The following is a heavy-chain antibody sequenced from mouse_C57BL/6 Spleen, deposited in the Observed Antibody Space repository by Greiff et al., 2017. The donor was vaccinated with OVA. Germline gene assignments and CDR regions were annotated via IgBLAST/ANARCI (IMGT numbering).Heavy chain of an antibody. J-gene: IGHJ2*01. CDR1: GYTFTSSW. V-gene: IGHV1-74*01. CDR2: IHPSDSDT. CDR3: AIAGITTVAVDY. D-gene: IGHD1-1*01. Sequence: QVQLQQSGAELVKPGASVKVSCKASGYTFTSSWMHWVKQRPGQGLEWIGRIHPSDSDTNYNQKFKGQATLTVDKSSSTAYLQLSRLTSEDAAVYYGAIAGITTVAVDYWGQGTTLTVSS.